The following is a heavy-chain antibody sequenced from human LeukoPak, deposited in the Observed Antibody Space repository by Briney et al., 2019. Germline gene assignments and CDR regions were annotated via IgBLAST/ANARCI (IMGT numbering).Heavy chain of an antibody. V-gene: IGHV3-11*06. CDR3: ARDGDAYNFDF. J-gene: IGHJ4*02. CDR2: ISSSSSYT. Sequence: GGSLRLSCAASGFTFSDYYMSWIRQAPGKGLEWVSYISSSSSYTNYADSVKGRFIISRDNVKNTLYLQMNSLRADDTAVYYCARDGDAYNFDFWGQGTVVTVSS. D-gene: IGHD5-24*01. CDR1: GFTFSDYY.